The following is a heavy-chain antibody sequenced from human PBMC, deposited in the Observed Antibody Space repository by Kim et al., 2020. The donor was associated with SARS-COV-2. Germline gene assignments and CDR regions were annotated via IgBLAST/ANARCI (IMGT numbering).Heavy chain of an antibody. V-gene: IGHV4-31*03. CDR3: ARVVGVAAAGPEYFQH. CDR1: GGSISSGGYY. D-gene: IGHD6-13*01. Sequence: SETLSLTCTVSGGSISSGGYYWSWIRQHPGKGLEWIGYIYYSGSTYYNPSLKSRVTISVDTSKNQFSLKLSSVTAADTAVYYCARVVGVAAAGPEYFQHWGQGTLVTVSS. J-gene: IGHJ1*01. CDR2: IYYSGST.